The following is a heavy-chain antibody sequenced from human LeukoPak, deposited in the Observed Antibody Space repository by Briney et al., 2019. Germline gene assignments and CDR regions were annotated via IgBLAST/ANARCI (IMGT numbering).Heavy chain of an antibody. Sequence: GGSLRLSCAASGFTFSSYSMNWVRQAPGKGLEWVSSISSSSRYIYYADSVKGRFTISRDSAKNSLYLQMNSLRAEDTAVYYCARSDTAMAEDYWGQGTLVTVSS. CDR1: GFTFSSYS. CDR2: ISSSSRYI. D-gene: IGHD5-18*01. V-gene: IGHV3-21*01. CDR3: ARSDTAMAEDY. J-gene: IGHJ4*02.